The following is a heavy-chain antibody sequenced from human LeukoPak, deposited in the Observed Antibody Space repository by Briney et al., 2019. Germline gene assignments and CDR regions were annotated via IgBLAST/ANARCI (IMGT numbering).Heavy chain of an antibody. J-gene: IGHJ4*02. D-gene: IGHD6-19*01. CDR1: GFTFSSYA. V-gene: IGHV3-30*14. CDR2: ISYDGSNK. CDR3: ARASHTSGWYYFDV. Sequence: GRSLRLSCAASGFTFSSYAMHWVRQAPGKGLEWVAVISYDGSNKYYADSVKGRFTISRDNSKNTVYLQMNSLRAEDTAVYFCARASHTSGWYYFDVWGQGTLVTVSS.